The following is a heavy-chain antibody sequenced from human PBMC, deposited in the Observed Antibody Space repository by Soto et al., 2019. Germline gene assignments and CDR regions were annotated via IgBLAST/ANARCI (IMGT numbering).Heavy chain of an antibody. CDR1: GYTFTSYG. CDR2: ISAYNGNT. D-gene: IGHD6-6*01. V-gene: IGHV1-18*01. Sequence: ASVKVSCKASGYTFTSYGISWVRQAPGQGLEWMGWISAYNGNTNYAQKHQGRVTMTTDTSTSTAYMELRSLRSDDTVVYYCARGSIAARPSWFDPWGQGTLVTVSS. J-gene: IGHJ5*02. CDR3: ARGSIAARPSWFDP.